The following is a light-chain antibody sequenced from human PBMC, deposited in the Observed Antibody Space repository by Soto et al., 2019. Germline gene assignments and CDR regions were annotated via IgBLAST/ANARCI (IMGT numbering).Light chain of an antibody. CDR3: CSYACDGTWV. Sequence: QSALTQPASVSGSPGQSITISCTGTSSDVGSYNLVSWYQQHPGKAPKVMIYEDNKRPSGISDRFSGSKSGNTASLTISGLQAEEEADYYCCSYACDGTWVFGGGTKLTVL. J-gene: IGLJ3*02. CDR2: EDN. V-gene: IGLV2-23*01. CDR1: SSDVGSYNL.